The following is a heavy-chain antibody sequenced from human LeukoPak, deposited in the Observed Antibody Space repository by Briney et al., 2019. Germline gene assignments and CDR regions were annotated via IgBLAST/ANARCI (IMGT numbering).Heavy chain of an antibody. CDR2: IYSGGST. V-gene: IGHV3-66*01. Sequence: GESLRLSCAASGFTVSSNYMSWVRQAPGKGLEWVSFIYSGGSTNYDASLKSRFTISRDNSKNTLYLQMNSLRAEDTAVYYCASFSATVSATGYYGMDVWGQGTTVTVSS. CDR3: ASFSATVSATGYYGMDV. D-gene: IGHD4-17*01. J-gene: IGHJ6*02. CDR1: GFTVSSNY.